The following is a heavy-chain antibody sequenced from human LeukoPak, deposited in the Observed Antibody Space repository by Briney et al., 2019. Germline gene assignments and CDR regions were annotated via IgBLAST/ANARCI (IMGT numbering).Heavy chain of an antibody. Sequence: SETLSLTCTVSGGSISDAAYYWSWIRQHPGEGLKWIGYIYYSGSTSYNPSLKSRVTISVDTSKNPFSLKLTSVTAADTAVYYCARVGSTSYYYFYYMDVWGKGTTVTVSS. V-gene: IGHV4-31*03. CDR2: IYYSGST. D-gene: IGHD2-2*01. CDR3: ARVGSTSYYYFYYMDV. CDR1: GGSISDAAYY. J-gene: IGHJ6*03.